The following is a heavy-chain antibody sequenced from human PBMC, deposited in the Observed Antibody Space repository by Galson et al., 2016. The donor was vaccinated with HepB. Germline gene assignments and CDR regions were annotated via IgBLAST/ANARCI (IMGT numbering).Heavy chain of an antibody. CDR2: ISNSGSTK. V-gene: IGHV3-11*04. Sequence: SLRLSCAASGFTFSDYYMNWIRQAPGKGLEWISYISNSGSTKYHADSVKGRRTISRDNAKNSLYLQMNSLKAEDTAVYYCARARGQGYCSSISCSWVDYWGQGTPVTVSS. D-gene: IGHD2-2*01. CDR1: GFTFSDYY. J-gene: IGHJ4*02. CDR3: ARARGQGYCSSISCSWVDY.